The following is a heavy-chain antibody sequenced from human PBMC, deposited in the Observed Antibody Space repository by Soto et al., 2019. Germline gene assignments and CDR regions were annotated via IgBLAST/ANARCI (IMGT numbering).Heavy chain of an antibody. CDR3: AIARYGFPQDWFDP. V-gene: IGHV3-21*04. J-gene: IGHJ5*02. Sequence: GGSLRLSCAASGFTFSSYSMNWVRQAPGKGLEWVSSISSSSSYIYYADSVKGRFTISRDNAKNSLYLQMNSLRAEDTAVYYCAIARYGFPQDWFDPWGQGTLVTVSS. CDR2: ISSSSSYI. D-gene: IGHD1-20*01. CDR1: GFTFSSYS.